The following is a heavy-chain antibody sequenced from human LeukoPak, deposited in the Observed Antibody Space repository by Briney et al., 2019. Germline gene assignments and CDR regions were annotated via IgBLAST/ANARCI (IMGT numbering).Heavy chain of an antibody. CDR3: ARGDDYGDYHFGY. CDR2: IKQDGSEK. Sequence: GGSLRLSCAASGFTFSSYWMSWVRQAPGKGLEWVANIKQDGSEKYYVDSVKGRFTISRDNAKSSLYLQMNSLRAEDTAVYYCARGDDYGDYHFGYWGQGTLVTVSS. V-gene: IGHV3-7*01. D-gene: IGHD4-17*01. J-gene: IGHJ4*02. CDR1: GFTFSSYW.